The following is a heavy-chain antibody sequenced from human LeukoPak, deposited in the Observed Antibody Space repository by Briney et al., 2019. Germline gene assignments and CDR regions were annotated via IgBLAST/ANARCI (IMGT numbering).Heavy chain of an antibody. Sequence: PSETLSLTCSVSGDSINNHYWNWIRQPPGKGLERVGYIHYSGGTTYNPSLESRVTISVDRSKKEFSLKLISVTPADTAVYYCARDYDFRVGQWYYAMDVWGQGTTVTVSS. D-gene: IGHD3-3*01. CDR1: GDSINNHY. J-gene: IGHJ6*02. CDR2: IHYSGGT. CDR3: ARDYDFRVGQWYYAMDV. V-gene: IGHV4-59*11.